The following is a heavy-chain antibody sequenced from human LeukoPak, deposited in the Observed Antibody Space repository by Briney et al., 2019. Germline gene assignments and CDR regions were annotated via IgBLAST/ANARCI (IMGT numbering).Heavy chain of an antibody. D-gene: IGHD3-16*01. CDR3: ARTPYDSFGLFDY. V-gene: IGHV3-33*08. CDR2: IWYDGSNK. J-gene: IGHJ4*02. CDR1: GFTFSSYG. Sequence: GGSLRLSCAASGFTFSSYGMHWVRQAPGKGLEWVAVIWYDGSNKYYADSAKGRFTISRDNSKNTLYLQMNSLRAEDTAVYYCARTPYDSFGLFDYWGQGTLDTVSS.